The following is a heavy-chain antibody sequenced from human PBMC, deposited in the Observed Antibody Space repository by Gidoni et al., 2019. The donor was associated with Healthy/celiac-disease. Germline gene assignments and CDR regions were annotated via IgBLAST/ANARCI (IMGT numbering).Heavy chain of an antibody. D-gene: IGHD3-16*02. CDR2: IDWDDDK. CDR3: ARSPYRWPHFDY. J-gene: IGHJ4*02. V-gene: IGHV2-70*04. CDR1: GFALSTSGMR. Sequence: QVTLKEAGPALVKRTQTLALTCTFPGFALSTSGMRVRWIRQPPGKALEWLARIDWDDDKFYSTSLKTRLTISKDTSKTQVVLTMTNMDPVDTATYYCARSPYRWPHFDYWGQGTLVTVSS.